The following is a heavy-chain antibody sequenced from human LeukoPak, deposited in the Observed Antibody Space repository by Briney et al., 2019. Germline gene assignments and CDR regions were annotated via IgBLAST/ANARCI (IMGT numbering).Heavy chain of an antibody. V-gene: IGHV3-7*01. D-gene: IGHD6-13*01. CDR3: ARDSVGGYSSSWYCFDY. CDR1: GFTFSSYW. J-gene: IGHJ4*02. Sequence: GGSLRLSCAASGFTFSSYWMSWVRQAPGKGLEWVANIKQDGSEKYYVDSVKGRFTISRDNAKNSLYLQMNSLRAEDTAVYYCARDSVGGYSSSWYCFDYWGQGTLVTVSS. CDR2: IKQDGSEK.